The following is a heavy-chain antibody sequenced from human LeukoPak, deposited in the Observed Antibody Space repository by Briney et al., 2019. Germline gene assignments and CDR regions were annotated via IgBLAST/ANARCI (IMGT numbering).Heavy chain of an antibody. D-gene: IGHD2-2*02. CDR2: IIPIFGIA. CDR3: ARVSDIVVVPAAIPISWFDP. V-gene: IGHV1-69*04. Sequence: SVKVSCKASGGTFSSYAISWVRQAPGQGLEWMGRIIPIFGIANYAQKFQGRVTITADKSTSTAYMELSSLRSEDTAVYYCARVSDIVVVPAAIPISWFDPWGQGTLVTVSS. J-gene: IGHJ5*02. CDR1: GGTFSSYA.